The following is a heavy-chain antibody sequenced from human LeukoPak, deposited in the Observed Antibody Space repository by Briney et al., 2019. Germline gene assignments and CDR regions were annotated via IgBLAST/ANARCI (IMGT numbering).Heavy chain of an antibody. Sequence: SETLSLTCTVSGDSINRYLWTWIRQPAGRGLEWIGRTYDSGTTNYRPSLKSRVSMSVETPKNQFSLRLSSVTAADTAVYYCARQSDSGGYFEYWGQGIRVTVSS. CDR2: TYDSGTT. J-gene: IGHJ4*01. V-gene: IGHV4-4*07. CDR1: GDSINRYL. CDR3: ARQSDSGGYFEY. D-gene: IGHD2-15*01.